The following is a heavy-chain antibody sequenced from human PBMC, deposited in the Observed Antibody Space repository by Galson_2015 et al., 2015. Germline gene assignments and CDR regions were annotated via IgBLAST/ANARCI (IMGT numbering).Heavy chain of an antibody. V-gene: IGHV3-53*01. CDR1: GFTVSSNY. CDR3: ARRCYYDSSGYAFDI. Sequence: SLRLSCAASGFTVSSNYMSWVRQAPGEGLEWVSVIYSGGSTYYADSVKGRFTISRDNSKNTLYLQMNSLRAEDTAVYYCARRCYYDSSGYAFDIWGQGTMVTVSS. CDR2: IYSGGST. D-gene: IGHD3-22*01. J-gene: IGHJ3*02.